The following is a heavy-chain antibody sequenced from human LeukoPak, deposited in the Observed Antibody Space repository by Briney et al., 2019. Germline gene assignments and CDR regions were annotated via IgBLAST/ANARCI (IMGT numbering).Heavy chain of an antibody. V-gene: IGHV3-9*01. CDR3: AREVGSGWPIDY. CDR1: GFMFDDHA. D-gene: IGHD6-19*01. J-gene: IGHJ4*02. CDR2: IGWNTGSF. Sequence: GRSLRLSCAAYGFMFDDHAMHWVRQAPGKGLEWVSGIGWNTGSFDYVDSVKGRFTVSRDNVKKSLYLQMNSLRVEDTAVYYCAREVGSGWPIDYWGQGTLVTVSS.